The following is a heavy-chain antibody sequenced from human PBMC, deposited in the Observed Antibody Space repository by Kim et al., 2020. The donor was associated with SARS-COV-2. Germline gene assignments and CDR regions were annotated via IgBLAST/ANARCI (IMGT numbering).Heavy chain of an antibody. CDR3: ARTRDGYNFYWFDP. CDR2: IYYSGST. CDR1: GGSISSYY. J-gene: IGHJ5*02. D-gene: IGHD5-12*01. Sequence: SETLSLTCTVSGGSISSYYWSWIRQPPGKGLEWIGYIYYSGSTNYNPSLKSRVTISVDTSKNQFSLKLSSVTAADTAVYYCARTRDGYNFYWFDPWGQGTLVTVSS. V-gene: IGHV4-59*08.